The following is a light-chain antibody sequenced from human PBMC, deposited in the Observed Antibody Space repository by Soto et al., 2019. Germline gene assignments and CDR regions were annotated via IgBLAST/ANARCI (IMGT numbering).Light chain of an antibody. Sequence: DIQMTQLPSSMSASVGDRVTITCRASQGISRWLAWYHQKPGKAPNLLIYSASTLHSGVPSRFSGSGSGTDFTLTISSLQPEDFGSYYCQQANSFPLTFGPGTTVDMK. J-gene: IGKJ3*01. CDR2: SAS. CDR1: QGISRW. CDR3: QQANSFPLT. V-gene: IGKV1-12*01.